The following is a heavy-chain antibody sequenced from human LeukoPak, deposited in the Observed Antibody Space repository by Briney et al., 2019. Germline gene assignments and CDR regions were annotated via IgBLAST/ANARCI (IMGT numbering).Heavy chain of an antibody. CDR1: GFALSSAW. J-gene: IGHJ4*02. Sequence: GGSLRLSCAASGFALSSAWMNWVRQAPGKGLVWVSRIKSDGSGTWYADSVKGRFTISRDNAKNLLYLQMNSLRDEDTAVYFCARDNEAVGTTIDHWGQGTLVTVSS. V-gene: IGHV3-74*01. D-gene: IGHD1-14*01. CDR2: IKSDGSGT. CDR3: ARDNEAVGTTIDH.